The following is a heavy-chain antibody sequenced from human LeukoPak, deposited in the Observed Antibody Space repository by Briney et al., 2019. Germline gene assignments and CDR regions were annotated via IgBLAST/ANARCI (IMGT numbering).Heavy chain of an antibody. CDR3: ARAGSPYYDFWSAPGAFYYFDY. CDR1: RFTFSIYT. Sequence: GGSLRLSCAASRFTFSIYTMNWVRQAPGKGLVWVSRINTDGSSTSYADSVKGRFTISRDNAKNTLYLQMNSLRAEDTAVYYCARAGSPYYDFWSAPGAFYYFDYWGQGTLVTVSS. D-gene: IGHD3-3*01. CDR2: INTDGSST. V-gene: IGHV3-74*01. J-gene: IGHJ4*02.